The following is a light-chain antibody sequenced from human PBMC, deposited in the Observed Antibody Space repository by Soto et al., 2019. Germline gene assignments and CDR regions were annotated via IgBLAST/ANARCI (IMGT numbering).Light chain of an antibody. CDR2: DVS. CDR1: QSVNNF. J-gene: IGKJ4*01. V-gene: IGKV3-11*01. CDR3: QQRTT. Sequence: EIVLTQSPATLSLSPGERATLSCRASQSVNNFVAWFQQKPGQAPRLLIYDVSNRATGIPARFSGSGSGADFTLTISNLEPEDFALYFCQQRTTFGGGTRVEIK.